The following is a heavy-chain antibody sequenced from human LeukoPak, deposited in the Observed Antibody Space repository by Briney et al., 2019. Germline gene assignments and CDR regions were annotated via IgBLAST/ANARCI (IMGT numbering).Heavy chain of an antibody. V-gene: IGHV4-39*07. CDR3: ASLDYGGNYVDD. J-gene: IGHJ4*02. CDR2: VYYSGSN. D-gene: IGHD4-23*01. CDR1: GGSITSRAYY. Sequence: SETLSLTCTVSGGSITSRAYYWGWIRQPPGKGLEWIGSVYYSGSNYHNPSLKSRVPMSVATSKNQFSLKLSSVTAADTAVYYCASLDYGGNYVDDWGRGTLVTVSS.